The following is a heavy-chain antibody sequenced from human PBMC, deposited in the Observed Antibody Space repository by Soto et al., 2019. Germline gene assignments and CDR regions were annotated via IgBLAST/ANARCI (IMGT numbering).Heavy chain of an antibody. D-gene: IGHD6-6*01. V-gene: IGHV3-15*01. Sequence: GGSLRLSCAASGFTFGNAWMSWVRQAPGKGLEWVGRIKSKTDGGTTDYAAPVKGRFTISRDDSKNTLYLQMNSLKTEDTAVYYCTTDVVSSSSVYYYYGIDVWGQGTTVTVSS. CDR1: GFTFGNAW. CDR3: TTDVVSSSSVYYYYGIDV. CDR2: IKSKTDGGTT. J-gene: IGHJ6*02.